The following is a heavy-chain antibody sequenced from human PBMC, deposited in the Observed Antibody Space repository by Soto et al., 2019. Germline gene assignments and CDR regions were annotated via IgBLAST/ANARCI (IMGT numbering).Heavy chain of an antibody. D-gene: IGHD5-18*01. V-gene: IGHV3-33*01. Sequence: QVQLVESGGGVVQPGRSLRLSCVASGITFSSYGMHWVRQAPGKGLEWVAVIWYDGSNTYYSDSVKGRFTISRDNSKNTLYLQMNSLRVDDTAMYYCARDVRIQVWYPWFDPWGQGTLVTVSS. CDR3: ARDVRIQVWYPWFDP. CDR1: GITFSSYG. CDR2: IWYDGSNT. J-gene: IGHJ5*02.